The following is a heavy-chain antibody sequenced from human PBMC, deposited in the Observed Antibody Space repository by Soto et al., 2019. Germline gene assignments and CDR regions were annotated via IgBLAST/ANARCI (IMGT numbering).Heavy chain of an antibody. CDR3: AKEGRSSRYYYYGMDV. Sequence: PGGSLRLSCAASGFTFSSYGMHWVRQAPGKGLEWVAVISYDGSNKYYADSVKGRFTISRDNSKNTLYLQMNSLRAEDTAVYYCAKEGRSSRYYYYGMDVWGQGTTVTVSS. CDR2: ISYDGSNK. J-gene: IGHJ6*02. CDR1: GFTFSSYG. V-gene: IGHV3-30*18. D-gene: IGHD6-13*01.